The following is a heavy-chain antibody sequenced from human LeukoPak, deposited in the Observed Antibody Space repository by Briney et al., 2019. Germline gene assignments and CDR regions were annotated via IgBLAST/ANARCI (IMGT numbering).Heavy chain of an antibody. CDR3: ASTGYSSGWFGERSDY. D-gene: IGHD3-10*01. Sequence: GESLRLSCAASGFTFSSYWMSWVRQAPGKGLEWVANIKQNGSEKYYVDSVKGRFTISRDNAKNSLYLQMNSLRAEDTAVYYCASTGYSSGWFGERSDYWGQGTLVTVSP. CDR2: IKQNGSEK. V-gene: IGHV3-7*01. CDR1: GFTFSSYW. J-gene: IGHJ4*02.